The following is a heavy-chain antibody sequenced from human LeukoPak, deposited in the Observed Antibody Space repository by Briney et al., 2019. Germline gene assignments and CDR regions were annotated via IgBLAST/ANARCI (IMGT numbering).Heavy chain of an antibody. CDR3: ASGGSSWYYYFDY. Sequence: GGSLRLSCAASGFTFSSYSMNWVRQAPGKGLEWVSSISSSSSYIYYADSVKGRFTISRDNAKNSLYLQMNSLRAEDTAVYYCASGGSSWYYYFDYWGQGTLVTVSS. V-gene: IGHV3-21*01. CDR2: ISSSSSYI. CDR1: GFTFSSYS. D-gene: IGHD6-13*01. J-gene: IGHJ4*02.